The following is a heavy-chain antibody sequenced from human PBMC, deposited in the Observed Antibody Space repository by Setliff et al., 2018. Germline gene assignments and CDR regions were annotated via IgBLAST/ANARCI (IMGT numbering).Heavy chain of an antibody. CDR2: ISSSGSTI. V-gene: IGHV3-48*03. Sequence: GGSLRLSCAASGFTFSTYEMNWIRQAPGKGLEWVSYISSSGSTIYYADSVKGRFTISRDNAKNSLYLQMNSLRAEDTAVYYCARNIPWTQPIDYWGQGTLVTVSS. CDR1: GFTFSTYE. D-gene: IGHD2-21*01. J-gene: IGHJ4*02. CDR3: ARNIPWTQPIDY.